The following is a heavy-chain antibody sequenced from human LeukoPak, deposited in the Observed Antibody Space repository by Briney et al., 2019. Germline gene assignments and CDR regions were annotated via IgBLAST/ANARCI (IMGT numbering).Heavy chain of an antibody. Sequence: GASVKVSCKASGGTYSSYAISWVRQAPGQGLEWMGGIIPIFGTANYAQKFQGRVTITADESTGTAYMELSSLRSEDTAVYYCASTGSFIVVVPATYAFDIWGQGTMVTVSS. CDR2: IIPIFGTA. D-gene: IGHD2-2*01. CDR1: GGTYSSYA. CDR3: ASTGSFIVVVPATYAFDI. J-gene: IGHJ3*02. V-gene: IGHV1-69*13.